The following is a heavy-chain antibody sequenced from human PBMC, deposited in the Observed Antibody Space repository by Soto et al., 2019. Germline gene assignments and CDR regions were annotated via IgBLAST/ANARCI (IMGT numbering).Heavy chain of an antibody. V-gene: IGHV1-69*01. CDR2: IIPIFGTP. CDR1: GGIFSTYA. Sequence: QVQLVQSGAEVKKPGSSVKVSCKASGGIFSTYAISWLRRAPGQGLEWMGGIIPIFGTPNYAQRCQGRVTIAAEESTSTAYMELSRLRSEDTAVYYCARDRDDYGSGNYYNRIDFWGQGTLVTVSS. D-gene: IGHD3-10*01. CDR3: ARDRDDYGSGNYYNRIDF. J-gene: IGHJ4*02.